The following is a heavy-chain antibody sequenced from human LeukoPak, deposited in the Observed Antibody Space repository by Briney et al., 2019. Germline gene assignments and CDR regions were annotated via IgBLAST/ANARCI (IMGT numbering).Heavy chain of an antibody. Sequence: PGGSLRLSCAASGFTFSSYAMSWVRQAPGKGLEWVSANSGSGGSTYYADSVKGRFTISRDNSKNTLYLQMNSLRAEDTAVYYCARRQPSITEYFQHWGQGTLVTVSS. V-gene: IGHV3-23*01. J-gene: IGHJ1*01. CDR2: NSGSGGST. CDR3: ARRQPSITEYFQH. D-gene: IGHD5-18*01. CDR1: GFTFSSYA.